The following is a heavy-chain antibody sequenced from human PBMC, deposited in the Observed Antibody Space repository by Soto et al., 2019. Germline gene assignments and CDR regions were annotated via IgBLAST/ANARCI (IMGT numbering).Heavy chain of an antibody. V-gene: IGHV3-30-3*01. CDR3: VKDHCGGDCYPEAYFDY. CDR2: ISYDGSNK. D-gene: IGHD2-21*02. CDR1: GFTFSSYA. Sequence: GGSLRLSCAASGFTFSSYAMHWVRQAPGKGLEWVAVISYDGSNKYYADSVQGRFTISRDNSKNTVYLQMNSLRVEDTAVYYCVKDHCGGDCYPEAYFDYWGQGTLVTVSA. J-gene: IGHJ4*02.